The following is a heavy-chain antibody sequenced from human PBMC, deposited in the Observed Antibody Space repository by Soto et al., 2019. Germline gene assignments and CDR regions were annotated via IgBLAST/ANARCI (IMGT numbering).Heavy chain of an antibody. CDR2: VSHDGRNT. CDR3: AKGGRQWLVTSDFNY. D-gene: IGHD6-19*01. Sequence: VQLVESGGGVVQPGRSLRLSCAASGFTFSAYAMHWVRQAPGKGLEWVAVVSHDGRNTHYADSVKGRFTISRDSSKNTVWLEMTSLRAEDTAVYYCAKGGRQWLVTSDFNYWGQGALVTVSS. V-gene: IGHV3-30*18. CDR1: GFTFSAYA. J-gene: IGHJ4*02.